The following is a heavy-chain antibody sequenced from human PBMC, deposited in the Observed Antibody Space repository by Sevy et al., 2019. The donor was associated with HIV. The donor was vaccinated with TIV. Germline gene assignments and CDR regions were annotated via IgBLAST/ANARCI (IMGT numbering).Heavy chain of an antibody. CDR3: ARAPSGSQGPGQYFHH. CDR1: GYTFTSYI. V-gene: IGHV1-18*01. Sequence: ASVKVSCKTSGYTFTSYIISWVRQARGQGLEWMGRISAYNGDTKYAQKLQGRVTMTTDTSTSTAYMELRSLKSDDTAVYYCARAPSGSQGPGQYFHHWGQGTLVTVSS. CDR2: ISAYNGDT. D-gene: IGHD1-26*01. J-gene: IGHJ1*01.